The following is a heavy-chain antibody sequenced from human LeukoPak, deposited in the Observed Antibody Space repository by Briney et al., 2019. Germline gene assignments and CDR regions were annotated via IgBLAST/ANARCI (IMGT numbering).Heavy chain of an antibody. CDR1: GWSFNDYY. Sequence: SETLSLTCAVYGWSFNDYYRNWIRQPPGKGLEWIGEINARGDTNYNPSLKSRVTISVDTSKKQFSLRLTSMIAADTALYYCARGQVPAARGYNWFDPWGQGTLVTVSS. CDR2: INARGDT. CDR3: ARGQVPAARGYNWFDP. V-gene: IGHV4-34*01. D-gene: IGHD2-2*01. J-gene: IGHJ5*02.